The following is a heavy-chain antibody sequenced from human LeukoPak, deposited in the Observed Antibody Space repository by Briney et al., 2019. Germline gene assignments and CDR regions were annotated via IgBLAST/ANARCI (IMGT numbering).Heavy chain of an antibody. CDR2: INHSGST. CDR3: ASLVCSSTSCYTPGVNWFDP. Sequence: SETLSLTCAVYGGSFSGYYWSWIRQPPGKGLEWIGEINHSGSTNYNPPLKSRVTISVDTSKNQFSLKLSSVTAADTAVYYCASLVCSSTSCYTPGVNWFDPWGQGTLVTVSS. V-gene: IGHV4-34*01. J-gene: IGHJ5*02. CDR1: GGSFSGYY. D-gene: IGHD2-2*02.